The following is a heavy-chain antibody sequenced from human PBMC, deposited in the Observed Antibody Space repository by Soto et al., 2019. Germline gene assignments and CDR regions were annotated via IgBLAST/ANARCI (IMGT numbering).Heavy chain of an antibody. D-gene: IGHD3-3*01. CDR3: ARASGSGYYKVHYGMDV. Sequence: PSETLSLTCTVSGGSISSYCWSWIRQPPGKGLEWIGYIYYSGSTNYNPSLKSRVTISVDTSKNQFSLKLSSVTAADTAVYYCARASGSGYYKVHYGMDVWGQGTTVTVSS. CDR2: IYYSGST. CDR1: GGSISSYC. V-gene: IGHV4-59*01. J-gene: IGHJ6*02.